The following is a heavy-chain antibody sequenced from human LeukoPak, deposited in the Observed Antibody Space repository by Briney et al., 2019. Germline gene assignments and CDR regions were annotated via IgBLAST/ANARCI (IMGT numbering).Heavy chain of an antibody. J-gene: IGHJ3*02. D-gene: IGHD3-10*01. CDR2: ISAYNGNT. Sequence: ASVTVSCKASGYTFTNYAMNWVRQAPGQGLEWMGWISAYNGNTELAQKFQGRVTLSTDASTSTAYVELRSLTSDDTAVYFGARGGSRSRRGDDAFDIWGQGTMVTVSS. CDR3: ARGGSRSRRGDDAFDI. V-gene: IGHV1-18*01. CDR1: GYTFTNYA.